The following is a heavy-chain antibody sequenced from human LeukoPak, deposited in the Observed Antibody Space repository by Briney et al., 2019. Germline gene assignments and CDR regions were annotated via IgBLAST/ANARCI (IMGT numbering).Heavy chain of an antibody. Sequence: RASVNVSCKASGFTFTSSAMQWVRQARGQRLAWIGWIVVGSGNTNYAQKFQERVTITRDMSTSTAYMELSSLRSEDTAVYYCAALWDTRGGYFDYWGQGTLVTVSS. CDR1: GFTFTSSA. V-gene: IGHV1-58*02. CDR3: AALWDTRGGYFDY. J-gene: IGHJ4*02. D-gene: IGHD3-10*01. CDR2: IVVGSGNT.